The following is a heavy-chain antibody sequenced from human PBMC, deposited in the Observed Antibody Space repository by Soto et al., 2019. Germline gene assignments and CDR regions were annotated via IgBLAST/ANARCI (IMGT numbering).Heavy chain of an antibody. CDR1: GFTFITYG. Sequence: ESGGGVVQPGKSLRLSCAASGFTFITYGIHWVRQAPGKGLEWVALISYDGGSKYYGDSVKGRFIISRDNSHNTVSLQMNSLRADDTAVYFCAKEQLAMTVVVADYFDSWGQGTLVTVSS. D-gene: IGHD3-22*01. J-gene: IGHJ4*02. CDR2: ISYDGGSK. CDR3: AKEQLAMTVVVADYFDS. V-gene: IGHV3-30*18.